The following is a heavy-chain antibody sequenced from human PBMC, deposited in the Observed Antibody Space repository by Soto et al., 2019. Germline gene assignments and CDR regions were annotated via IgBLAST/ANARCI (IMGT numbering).Heavy chain of an antibody. CDR3: ARGRYHHYYMDV. CDR2: ISASSSVV. Sequence: EVQLVESGGGLVQPGGSLRLSCAASGFIYTSYSMNWVRQAPGKGPEWVSYISASSSVVYYADSVKGRFAISRDNAQSSLYLQMNSLRAEDTAVYYCARGRYHHYYMDVWGKGTTVTVSS. V-gene: IGHV3-48*01. CDR1: GFIYTSYS. J-gene: IGHJ6*03. D-gene: IGHD3-9*01.